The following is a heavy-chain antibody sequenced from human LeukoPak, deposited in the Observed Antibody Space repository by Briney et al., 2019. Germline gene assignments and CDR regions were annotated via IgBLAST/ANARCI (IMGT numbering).Heavy chain of an antibody. V-gene: IGHV3-74*03. CDR3: ARGNSSGLYFFDY. J-gene: IGHJ4*02. Sequence: PGGSLRLSCAASGFTFSGYWMHWVRQDPGKGLVWVSRIKSDGISTTYADSVKGRFTISRDNAKNMLYLQMNSLRGEDTAVYYCARGNSSGLYFFDYWGQGTLVTVSS. CDR1: GFTFSGYW. CDR2: IKSDGIST. D-gene: IGHD6-19*01.